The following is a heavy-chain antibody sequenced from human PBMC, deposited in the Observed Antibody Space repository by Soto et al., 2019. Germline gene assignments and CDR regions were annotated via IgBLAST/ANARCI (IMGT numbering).Heavy chain of an antibody. V-gene: IGHV2-5*02. J-gene: IGHJ4*02. D-gene: IGHD1-26*01. CDR3: AHAYGGRSLY. Sequence: QITLKESGPTLVKPTQTLTLTCTFSGFSLTTDRVGVGWIRQPPGEALEWLAVIYWDDSKTYRPSLESRLTLTKDPSKNQVPLTMTNMDSLDPATYYCAHAYGGRSLYWGQGTLVNVSS. CDR1: GFSLTTDRVG. CDR2: IYWDDSK.